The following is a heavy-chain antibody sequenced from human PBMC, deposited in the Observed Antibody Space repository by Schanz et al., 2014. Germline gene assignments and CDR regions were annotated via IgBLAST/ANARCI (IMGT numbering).Heavy chain of an antibody. Sequence: EVQLLESGGGLVQPGGSLKLSCAASGLIFSNYVMSWVRQAPGKGLEWVSTIGTSGGTNYAESVKGRFTISRDNSKNTLYLQMNSLRADDTAVYYCAKVRYSSGWRGDYFDEWGQGTLVTVAS. J-gene: IGHJ4*02. CDR2: IGTSGGT. V-gene: IGHV3-23*01. CDR1: GLIFSNYV. D-gene: IGHD6-25*01. CDR3: AKVRYSSGWRGDYFDE.